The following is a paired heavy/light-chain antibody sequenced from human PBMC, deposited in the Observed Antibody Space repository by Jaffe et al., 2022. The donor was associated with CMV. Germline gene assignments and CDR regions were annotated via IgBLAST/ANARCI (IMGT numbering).Heavy chain of an antibody. V-gene: IGHV4-59*01. CDR2: IYYSGST. CDR1: GGSISSYY. D-gene: IGHD3-16*01. CDR3: ARVGGGGTKGAWYFDL. J-gene: IGHJ2*01. Sequence: QVQLQESGPGLVKPSETLSLTCTVSGGSISSYYWSWIRQPPGKGLEWIAYIYYSGSTNYNPSLKSRVTISLDTSKSQFSLKLSSVTAADTAMYYCARVGGGGTKGAWYFDLWGRGTLVTVSS.
Light chain of an antibody. CDR1: SSNIGNNY. CDR3: GTWDSSLSAGV. V-gene: IGLV1-51*02. Sequence: QSVLTQPPSVSAAPGQKVTISCSGSSSNIGNNYVSWYQHLPGTAPKLLIYENNKRPSGIPDRFSGSKSGTSATLGITGLQTGDEADYYCGTWDSSLSAGVFGGGTKLTVL. CDR2: ENN. J-gene: IGLJ3*02.